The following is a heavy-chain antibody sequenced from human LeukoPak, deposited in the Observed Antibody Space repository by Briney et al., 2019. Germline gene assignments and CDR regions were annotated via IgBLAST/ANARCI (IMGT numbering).Heavy chain of an antibody. CDR1: GGSISTFY. CDR3: ARPVSGAFDI. V-gene: IGHV4-59*08. D-gene: IGHD3-3*01. CDR2: IYYTGST. J-gene: IGHJ3*02. Sequence: TSETLSLTCTVSGGSISTFYWSWIRQPPGKGLEWIGNIYYTGSTNYNPSLKSRLTISLDTSKNQFSLKLTSVTAADTAVYFCARPVSGAFDIWGRGTMVSVS.